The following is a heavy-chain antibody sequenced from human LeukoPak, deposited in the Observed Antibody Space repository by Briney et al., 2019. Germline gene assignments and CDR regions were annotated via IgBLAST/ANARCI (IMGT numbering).Heavy chain of an antibody. CDR2: IIPIFGTA. Sequence: ASVKVSCKASGGTFISYAISWVRQAPGQGLEWMGGIIPIFGTANYAQKFQGRVTITTDESTSTAYMELSSLRSEDTAVYYCARGWCGGDCYLAFDIWGQGTMVTVSS. CDR3: ARGWCGGDCYLAFDI. J-gene: IGHJ3*02. V-gene: IGHV1-69*05. D-gene: IGHD2-21*02. CDR1: GGTFISYA.